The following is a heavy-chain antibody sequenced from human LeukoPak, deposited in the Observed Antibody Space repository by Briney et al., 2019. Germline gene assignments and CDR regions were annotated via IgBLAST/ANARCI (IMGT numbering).Heavy chain of an antibody. D-gene: IGHD3-10*01. V-gene: IGHV3-48*03. J-gene: IGHJ4*02. CDR1: GFTFSSYE. Sequence: GGSLRLSCAASGFTFSSYEMNWVRQAPGKGLEWVSYISSSGSTIYYADSVKGRFTISRDNSKNTLYLQMNSLRAEDTAVYYCARARFGELLHGSPFDYWGQGTLVTVSS. CDR2: ISSSGSTI. CDR3: ARARFGELLHGSPFDY.